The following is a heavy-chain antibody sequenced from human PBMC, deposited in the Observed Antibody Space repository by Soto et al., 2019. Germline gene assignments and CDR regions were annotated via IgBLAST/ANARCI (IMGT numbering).Heavy chain of an antibody. CDR2: INPSGGST. Sequence: ASVKVSCKASGYTFTSYYMHWVRQAPGQGLEWMGIINPSGGSTSYAQKFQGRVTMTRDTSTSTVYMELSSLRSEDTAVYYCVVESTAVAGLDYWGQGTLVTVSS. CDR1: GYTFTSYY. V-gene: IGHV1-46*01. CDR3: VVESTAVAGLDY. D-gene: IGHD6-19*01. J-gene: IGHJ4*02.